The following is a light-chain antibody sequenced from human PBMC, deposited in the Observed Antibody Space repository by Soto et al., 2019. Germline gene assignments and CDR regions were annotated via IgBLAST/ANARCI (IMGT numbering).Light chain of an antibody. Sequence: ETVMTQSPVTLSVSPGERATLSCRASQSVSSYLAWYQQKPGQAPRLLIYDASNRATGIPARFSGSGSGTDFTLTISSLEPEDFAVYYCQQRSNWPITFGQGTRLEIK. V-gene: IGKV3-11*01. J-gene: IGKJ5*01. CDR1: QSVSSY. CDR2: DAS. CDR3: QQRSNWPIT.